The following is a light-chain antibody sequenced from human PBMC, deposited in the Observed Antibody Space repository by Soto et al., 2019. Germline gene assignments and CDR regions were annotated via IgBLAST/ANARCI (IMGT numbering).Light chain of an antibody. V-gene: IGKV1-12*01. Sequence: DIQMTQSPSSVSASVGERVTMTCRASQGISSWLVWYQQKAGKAPKLLIYAASKLQSGVPSRFSGSGSGTDFTLTISSLQPEDSATYYCQQANSFPQTFGQGTKVEIK. CDR1: QGISSW. CDR2: AAS. CDR3: QQANSFPQT. J-gene: IGKJ1*01.